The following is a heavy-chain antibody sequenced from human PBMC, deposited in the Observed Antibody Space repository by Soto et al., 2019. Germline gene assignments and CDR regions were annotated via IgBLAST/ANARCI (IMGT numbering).Heavy chain of an antibody. V-gene: IGHV2-5*02. CDR2: IYWDDDK. CDR1: GFSRSTNGVG. CDR3: AHSPRITMYDY. Sequence: QITLKESGPTLVKPTQTLTLTCTFSGFSRSTNGVGVGWIRQPPGKALEWLALIYWDDDKRYSPSLKSRLTITKGTSKNRVALTMTNMDPVDTATYYCAHSPRITMYDYWGQGTLVTVSS. D-gene: IGHD3-10*02. J-gene: IGHJ4*02.